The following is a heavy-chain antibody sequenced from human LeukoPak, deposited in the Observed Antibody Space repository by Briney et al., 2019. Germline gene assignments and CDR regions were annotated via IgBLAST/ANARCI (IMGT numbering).Heavy chain of an antibody. CDR1: GFTFSDYY. CDR3: ARGRGPYYFDY. CDR2: ISSSDSPR. J-gene: IGHJ4*02. Sequence: GGSLRLSCAASGFTFSDYYMSWIRQAPGKGLEWVSYISSSDSPRFYADSVKGRFTISRDNAKKSLFLQMNSLRAEDTAVYYCARGRGPYYFDYWGQGTLVTV. V-gene: IGHV3-11*01.